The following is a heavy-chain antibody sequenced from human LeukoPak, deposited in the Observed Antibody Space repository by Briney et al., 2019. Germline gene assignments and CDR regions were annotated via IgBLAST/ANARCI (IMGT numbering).Heavy chain of an antibody. J-gene: IGHJ4*02. D-gene: IGHD5-24*01. Sequence: KTSETLSLTCAVYGGSFSGYYWSWIRQPPGKGLEWIGEINHSGNTNYNPSLKSRVTISVDTSKNQFSLKLSSVTAADTAVYYCASSILRDGYKGIDYWGQGTLVTVSS. CDR2: INHSGNT. V-gene: IGHV4-34*01. CDR1: GGSFSGYY. CDR3: ASSILRDGYKGIDY.